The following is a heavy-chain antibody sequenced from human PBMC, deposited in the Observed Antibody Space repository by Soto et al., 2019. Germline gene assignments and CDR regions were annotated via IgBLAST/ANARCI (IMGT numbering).Heavy chain of an antibody. J-gene: IGHJ6*02. CDR1: GFTFSSYW. D-gene: IGHD3-9*01. CDR2: IKQAGSEK. Sequence: EVQLVESGGGLVQPGGSLRLSCAASGFTFSSYWMSWVRQAPGKGLEWVANIKQAGSEKYYVDSVKGRFTISRDNAKNSLYLQMKSLRDEDTAVYYCARDRYGLRYYYYSGMDVWGQGTTVTVSS. CDR3: ARDRYGLRYYYYSGMDV. V-gene: IGHV3-7*01.